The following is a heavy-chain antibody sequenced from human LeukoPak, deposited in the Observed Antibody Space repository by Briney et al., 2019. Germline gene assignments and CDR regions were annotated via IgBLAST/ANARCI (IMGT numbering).Heavy chain of an antibody. V-gene: IGHV4-34*01. CDR2: INHSGST. J-gene: IGHJ6*02. Sequence: TSETLSLTCAVYGGSFSGYYWSWIRQPPGKGLEWIGEINHSGSTNYNPSLKSRVTISVDTSKNQFSLKLSSVTAADTAVYYRARGSGVWGQGTTVTVSS. CDR1: GGSFSGYY. CDR3: ARGSGV.